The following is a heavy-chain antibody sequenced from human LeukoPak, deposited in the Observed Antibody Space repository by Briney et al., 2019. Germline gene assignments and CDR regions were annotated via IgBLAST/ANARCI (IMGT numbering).Heavy chain of an antibody. D-gene: IGHD2-21*01. V-gene: IGHV1-69*04. CDR3: ARGGLYCGGDCYLGGMNWFDP. CDR2: IIPILGIA. Sequence: GSSVKVSCKASGGTFSSYAISWVRQAPGQGLEWMGRIIPILGIANYAQKFQGRVTITRNTSISTAYMELSSLRSEDTAVYYCARGGLYCGGDCYLGGMNWFDPWGQGTLVTVSS. J-gene: IGHJ5*02. CDR1: GGTFSSYA.